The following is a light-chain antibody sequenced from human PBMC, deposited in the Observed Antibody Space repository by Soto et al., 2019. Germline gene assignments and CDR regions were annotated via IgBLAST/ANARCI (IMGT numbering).Light chain of an antibody. Sequence: EVVLTQSPATLSLSPGERATLSCRASESIGNYLAWYQQKLGQAPKLLIYDASHRAIGIPGRFSGDGSGTDFTLTISSLEPDDFAVYYCQWRSDFPQRLTFSGGTKVEIK. CDR2: DAS. J-gene: IGKJ4*01. CDR1: ESIGNY. CDR3: QWRSDFPQRLT. V-gene: IGKV3-11*01.